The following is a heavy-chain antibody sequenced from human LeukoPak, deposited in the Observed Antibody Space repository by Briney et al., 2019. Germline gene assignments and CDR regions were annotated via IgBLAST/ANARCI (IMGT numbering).Heavy chain of an antibody. V-gene: IGHV3-13*04. CDR2: IGTAGDT. Sequence: SGGSLRLSCAASGFTFSSYDMHWVRQATGKGLEWVSAIGTAGDTYYPGSVKGRFTISRDDAKGSLYLQMNSLRVEDTAVYYCVREALFCGGDCKRGGHWGQGTLVIVSS. CDR3: VREALFCGGDCKRGGH. D-gene: IGHD2-21*02. CDR1: GFTFSSYD. J-gene: IGHJ4*02.